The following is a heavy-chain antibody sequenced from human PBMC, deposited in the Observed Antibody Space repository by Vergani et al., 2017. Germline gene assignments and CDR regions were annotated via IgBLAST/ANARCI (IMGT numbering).Heavy chain of an antibody. D-gene: IGHD3-16*02. CDR3: AREWLMITCGGVVVY. Sequence: QVQLVQSGAEVKKPVASLKVSCKASGYTFTGHYIYWVRQAPEQGLERMGWINPNSGDTIYAQKFQGRVTMTRDTSVTTAYMELSRLRSDDTAVYFCAREWLMITCGGVVVYRGQGTLDAV. CDR2: INPNSGDT. V-gene: IGHV1-2*02. CDR1: GYTFTGHY. J-gene: IGHJ4*02.